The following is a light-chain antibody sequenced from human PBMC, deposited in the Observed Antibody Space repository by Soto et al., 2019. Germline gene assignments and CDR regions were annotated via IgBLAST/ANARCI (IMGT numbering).Light chain of an antibody. V-gene: IGKV1-33*01. J-gene: IGKJ4*01. CDR2: DAS. Sequence: DIQMTQSPSSLPASVGDRVTITCQASQDIKNYLNWYQQKSGKAPKLLIYDASDLETGVPSRFSGSGSGTDFTFTINSLQPEDIATYYCQQYDNLPLTFGGGTKVDIK. CDR3: QQYDNLPLT. CDR1: QDIKNY.